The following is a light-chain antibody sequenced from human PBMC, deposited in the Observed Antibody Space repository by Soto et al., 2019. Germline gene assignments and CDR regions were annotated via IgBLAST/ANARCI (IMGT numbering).Light chain of an antibody. CDR2: AAS. V-gene: IGKV1-39*01. Sequence: IQMTQSPSSLSASVGDRVTITCRASQSISSYLNWYQQKPGKAPKLLIYAASTLQSGVPSRFSGSGSGTDFTLTISSLQSEDFAVYYCQQYNNWPWTFGQGTKVDI. CDR1: QSISSY. CDR3: QQYNNWPWT. J-gene: IGKJ1*01.